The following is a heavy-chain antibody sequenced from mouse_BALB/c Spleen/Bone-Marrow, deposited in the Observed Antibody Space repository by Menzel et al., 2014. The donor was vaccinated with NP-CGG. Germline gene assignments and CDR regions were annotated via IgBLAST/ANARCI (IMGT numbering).Heavy chain of an antibody. Sequence: SGPELVKPGASVRISCKASGYIFTSYYIYWVKQRPGQGLKWIGWIYPGNVNTKHNEKFKGKATLTADKSSSTAYMQLSSLTTKDSAVYVSARGGWSRDAMDYWGQGTSVTVSS. J-gene: IGHJ4*01. CDR1: GYIFTSYY. CDR2: IYPGNVNT. CDR3: ARGGWSRDAMDY. D-gene: IGHD2-2*01. V-gene: IGHV1S56*01.